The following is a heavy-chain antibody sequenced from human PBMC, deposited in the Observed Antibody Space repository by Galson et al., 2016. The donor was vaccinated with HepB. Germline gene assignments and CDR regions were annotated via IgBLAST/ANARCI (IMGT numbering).Heavy chain of an antibody. J-gene: IGHJ4*02. Sequence: SLRLSCAASGFTFDDFPMHRVRQRPGTGLEWVSLISWDGSLTYYADSVKGRFTISRDNSKNSLYLQMNSLRPEDTALYYCGKDRRTSGWFGADYWGQGTLVTVSS. V-gene: IGHV3-43*01. CDR1: GFTFDDFP. D-gene: IGHD6-19*01. CDR3: GKDRRTSGWFGADY. CDR2: ISWDGSLT.